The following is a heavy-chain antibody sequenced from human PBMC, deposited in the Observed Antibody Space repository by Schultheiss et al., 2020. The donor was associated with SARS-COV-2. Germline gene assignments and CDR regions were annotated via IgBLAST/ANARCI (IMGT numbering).Heavy chain of an antibody. J-gene: IGHJ6*02. CDR1: GFTFSSYG. V-gene: IGHV3-30*18. CDR3: AKGGYDFWSGYPLGYGMDV. D-gene: IGHD3-3*01. CDR2: ISYDGSNK. Sequence: GGSLRLSCAASGFTFSSYGMHWVRQAPGKGLEWVAVISYDGSNKYYADSVKGRFTISRDNSKNTLYLQMNSLRAEDTAVYYCAKGGYDFWSGYPLGYGMDVWGQGTTVTVSS.